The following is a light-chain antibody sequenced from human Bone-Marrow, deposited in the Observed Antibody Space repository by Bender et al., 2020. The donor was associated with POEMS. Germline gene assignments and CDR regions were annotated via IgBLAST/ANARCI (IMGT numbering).Light chain of an antibody. CDR3: SSYAGSNNFVL. CDR2: SSH. CDR1: SSNIGAHA. J-gene: IGLJ2*01. V-gene: IGLV1-44*01. Sequence: QSVLTQPPSASGTPGQRVTISCSGGSSNIGAHAVNWYQHLPGTAPKLLIYSSHRRPSEVPDRFSGSRSGTSASLAISGLQSEDEAAYYCSSYAGSNNFVLFGGGTKLTVL.